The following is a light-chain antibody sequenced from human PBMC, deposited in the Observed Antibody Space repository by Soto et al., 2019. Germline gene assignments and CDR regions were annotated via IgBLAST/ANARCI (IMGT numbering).Light chain of an antibody. Sequence: EVVLTQSPGTLSLSPGERATLSCRASQRVTSSYLAWYQQKPGQAPRLLLYGASSRATGIPDRFSGSGSGTDFTLTISRLEPEDFAVYYCQQRVNRVTFGGGTKVDI. J-gene: IGKJ4*01. CDR3: QQRVNRVT. V-gene: IGKV3D-20*02. CDR1: QRVTSSY. CDR2: GAS.